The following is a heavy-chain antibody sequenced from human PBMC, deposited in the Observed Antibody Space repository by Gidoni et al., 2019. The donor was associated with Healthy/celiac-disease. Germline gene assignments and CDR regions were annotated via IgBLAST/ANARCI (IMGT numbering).Heavy chain of an antibody. Sequence: EVQLVESGGGLVKPGGSLRLSCAASGFTFRSYSINWVRQAPGKGLEWVSSISSSSSYIYYADSVKGRFTISRDNAKNSLYLQMNSLRAEDTAVYYCAREPDGSGSHYNWFDPWGQGTLVTVSS. CDR3: AREPDGSGSHYNWFDP. J-gene: IGHJ5*02. D-gene: IGHD3-10*01. V-gene: IGHV3-21*01. CDR1: GFTFRSYS. CDR2: ISSSSSYI.